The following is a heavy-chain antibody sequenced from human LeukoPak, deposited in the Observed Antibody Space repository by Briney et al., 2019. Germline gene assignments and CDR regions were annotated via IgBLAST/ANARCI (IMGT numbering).Heavy chain of an antibody. CDR3: ARLYIGGYSRSTNYNWFDP. D-gene: IGHD6-13*01. V-gene: IGHV4-34*01. CDR2: INHSGST. Sequence: SETLSLTCAVYGGSFSGYYWSWIRQPPGKGLEWIGEINHSGSTNYNPSIKSRVTISVDTSKNQFSLILTSVTAADTAVYYCARLYIGGYSRSTNYNWFDPRGQGTLVTVSS. J-gene: IGHJ5*02. CDR1: GGSFSGYY.